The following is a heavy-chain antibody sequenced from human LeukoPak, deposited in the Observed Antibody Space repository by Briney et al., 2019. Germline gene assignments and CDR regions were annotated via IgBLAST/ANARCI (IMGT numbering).Heavy chain of an antibody. D-gene: IGHD3-10*01. V-gene: IGHV3-15*01. J-gene: IGHJ6*04. Sequence: GGSLRLSCAASGFTFSNAWMSWVRQAPGKGLEWVGRIKSKTDGGTTDYAAPVKGRFTISRDDSKNTLYLQMNSLKTEDTAVYYGTTGDSGGWFREYYYGMDVWGKGTTVTVSS. CDR1: GFTFSNAW. CDR3: TTGDSGGWFREYYYGMDV. CDR2: IKSKTDGGTT.